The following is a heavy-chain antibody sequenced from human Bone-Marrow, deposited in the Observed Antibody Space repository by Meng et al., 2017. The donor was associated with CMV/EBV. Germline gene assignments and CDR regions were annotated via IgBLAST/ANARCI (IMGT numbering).Heavy chain of an antibody. V-gene: IGHV3-15*01. J-gene: IGHJ6*02. Sequence: GESLKISCAASGFTFSNAWMSWVRQAPGKGLEWVGRIKSKTDGGTTDYAAPVKGRFTISRDDSKNTLYLQMNSLKTEDTAVYYCTTDTWTTVSAYYYYGMDVWGQGTSATVPS. CDR3: TTDTWTTVSAYYYYGMDV. D-gene: IGHD4-11*01. CDR2: IKSKTDGGTT. CDR1: GFTFSNAW.